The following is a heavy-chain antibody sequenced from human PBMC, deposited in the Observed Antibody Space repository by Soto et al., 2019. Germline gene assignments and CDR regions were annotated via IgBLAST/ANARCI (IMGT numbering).Heavy chain of an antibody. CDR3: AIRGTFRAPDY. V-gene: IGHV5-51*01. D-gene: IGHD1-1*01. CDR2: IYPGDSET. CDR1: GYSFTSYW. Sequence: LGESLKISCKGSGYSFTSYWIGWVRQMPEKGLEWMGIIYPGDSETRYTPSFQGQVTISADKSISTAYLQWSSLKASDTAMYYCAIRGTFRAPDYWGQGTRVTVSS. J-gene: IGHJ4*02.